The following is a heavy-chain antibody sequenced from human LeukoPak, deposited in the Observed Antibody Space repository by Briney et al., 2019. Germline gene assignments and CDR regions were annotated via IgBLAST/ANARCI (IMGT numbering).Heavy chain of an antibody. CDR3: AAGSQYYDFWSGYYTWGENYYYYMDV. J-gene: IGHJ6*03. Sequence: ASVKVSCKASGYTFTSYGISWVRQAPGQGLEWMGWISAYNGNTNYAQKLQGRVTMTTDTSTSTAYMELSSLRSEDTAVYYCAAGSQYYDFWSGYYTWGENYYYYMDVWGKGTTVTVSS. CDR2: ISAYNGNT. V-gene: IGHV1-18*01. D-gene: IGHD3-3*01. CDR1: GYTFTSYG.